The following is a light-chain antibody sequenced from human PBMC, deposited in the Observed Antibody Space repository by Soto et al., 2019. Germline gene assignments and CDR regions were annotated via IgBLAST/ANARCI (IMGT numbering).Light chain of an antibody. CDR1: QSVSSSY. V-gene: IGKV3-20*01. J-gene: IGKJ1*01. CDR2: GAS. Sequence: EIVLTQSPGTLSLSPGERATLSCRASQSVSSSYLAWYQQKPGQAPRLLIFGASNRATGIPDRFSGSGSGTDFTLTISSLDPEDFALCYCQQYGNSPWTFGQGTKV. CDR3: QQYGNSPWT.